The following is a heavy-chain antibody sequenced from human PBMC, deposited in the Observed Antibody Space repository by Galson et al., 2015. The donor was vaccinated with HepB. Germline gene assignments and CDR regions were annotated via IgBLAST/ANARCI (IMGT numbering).Heavy chain of an antibody. CDR3: ARAVSRSSWFYGVNFDY. CDR1: GFTFSSYA. J-gene: IGHJ4*02. D-gene: IGHD6-13*01. V-gene: IGHV3-30-3*01. Sequence: SLRLSCAASGFTFSSYAMHWVRQAPGKGLEWVAVISYDGSNKYYADSVKGRFTISRDNSKNTLYLQMNSLRAEDTAVYYCARAVSRSSWFYGVNFDYWGQGTLVTVSS. CDR2: ISYDGSNK.